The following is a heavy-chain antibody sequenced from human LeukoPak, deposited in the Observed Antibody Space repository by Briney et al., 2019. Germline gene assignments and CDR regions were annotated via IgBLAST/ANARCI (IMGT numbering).Heavy chain of an antibody. V-gene: IGHV1-18*01. CDR3: ARDQPGYYYDSSGYYRGDDAFGI. CDR2: ISAYNGNT. Sequence: ASVKVSCKASGYTFTSYGISWVRQAPGQGLEWMGWISAYNGNTNYAQKLQGRVTMTTDTSTGTAYMELRSLRSDDTAVYYCARDQPGYYYDSSGYYRGDDAFGIWGQGTMVTVSS. D-gene: IGHD3-22*01. CDR1: GYTFTSYG. J-gene: IGHJ3*02.